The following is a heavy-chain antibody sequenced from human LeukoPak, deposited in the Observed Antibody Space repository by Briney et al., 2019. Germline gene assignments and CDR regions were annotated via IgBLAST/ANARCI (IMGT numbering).Heavy chain of an antibody. Sequence: GSSVKVSCKASGGTFSSYAISWVRQAPGQGLEWMGGIIPIFGTANYAQKFQGRVTITTDESTSTAYMELSSLRSDDTAVYYCARGYSSSSRPHYGGQGTLVTVSS. D-gene: IGHD6-6*01. CDR1: GGTFSSYA. V-gene: IGHV1-69*05. CDR3: ARGYSSSSRPHY. J-gene: IGHJ4*02. CDR2: IIPIFGTA.